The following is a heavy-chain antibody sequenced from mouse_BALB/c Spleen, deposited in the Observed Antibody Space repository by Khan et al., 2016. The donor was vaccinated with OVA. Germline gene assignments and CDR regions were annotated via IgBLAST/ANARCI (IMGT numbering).Heavy chain of an antibody. CDR1: GYTFTNYG. CDR2: INTKTGEP. V-gene: IGHV9-3*02. D-gene: IGHD1-2*01. CDR3: ARGLLRLRTPIPFAF. Sequence: QIQLVQSGPELKKPGETVKISCKASGYTFTNYGMNWVKQAPGKGLKWMGWINTKTGEPTYAEEFKGRVAFSLVTSANTDYWKSNNLKKEDKATYFCARGLLRLRTPIPFAFWGQGTLFTVSA. J-gene: IGHJ3*01.